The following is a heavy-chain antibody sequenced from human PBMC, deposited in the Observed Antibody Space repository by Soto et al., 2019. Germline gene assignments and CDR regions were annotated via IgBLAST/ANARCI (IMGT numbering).Heavy chain of an antibody. D-gene: IGHD5-18*01. Sequence: LRLSCAASGFSFSNYEMNWVRQAPGKGLEWVSFISSSNTTYYADSVKGRFTFSRDNAKNSLSLQMNSLRGEDTAVYYCARGYTFGYGFDYWGQGTLVTVSS. CDR1: GFSFSNYE. J-gene: IGHJ4*02. V-gene: IGHV3-48*03. CDR2: ISSSNTT. CDR3: ARGYTFGYGFDY.